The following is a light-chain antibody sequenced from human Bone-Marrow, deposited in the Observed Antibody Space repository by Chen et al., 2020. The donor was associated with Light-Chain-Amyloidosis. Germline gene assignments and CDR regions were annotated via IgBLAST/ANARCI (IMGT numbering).Light chain of an antibody. CDR3: QSADSSGTYEVI. Sequence: YVLTQPPSVSVSAGQPARITCSGDDLPTKYAYWYQQKPGQAPVLVIHRDTERPSGISERFSGSSSGTTATLTISGVQAEDEADYHCQSADSSGTYEVIFGGGTKLTVL. J-gene: IGLJ2*01. CDR1: DLPTKY. V-gene: IGLV3-25*03. CDR2: RDT.